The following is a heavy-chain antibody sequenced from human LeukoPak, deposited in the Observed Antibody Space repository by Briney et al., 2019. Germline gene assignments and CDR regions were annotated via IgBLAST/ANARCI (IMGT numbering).Heavy chain of an antibody. CDR2: IYYSGTS. J-gene: IGHJ3*02. Sequence: SEALSLTCTVSGGSISSGGSVSSGTYYWGWIRQPPGKGLEWIGSIYYSGTSYYSPSLNSRVTISVETSKNQFSLNVSSVTAADTAAYYCARQIVGRPPNAFDIWGQGTMVTVSS. D-gene: IGHD2-15*01. CDR3: ARQIVGRPPNAFDI. CDR1: GGSISSGGSVSSGTYY. V-gene: IGHV4-39*01.